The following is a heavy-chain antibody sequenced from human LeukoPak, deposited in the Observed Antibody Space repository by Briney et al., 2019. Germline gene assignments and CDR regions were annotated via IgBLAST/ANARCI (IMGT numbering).Heavy chain of an antibody. J-gene: IGHJ4*02. CDR1: GFTFSSYE. CDR2: ISSSGSTI. Sequence: GGSLRLSCAASGFTFSSYEMNWVRQAPGKGLEWVSYISSSGSTIYYADSVKGRFTISRDNAKNSLYLQMNSLRAEDTAVYYCARIHGGYPFDYWGQGTLVTVSS. CDR3: ARIHGGYPFDY. D-gene: IGHD2-15*01. V-gene: IGHV3-48*03.